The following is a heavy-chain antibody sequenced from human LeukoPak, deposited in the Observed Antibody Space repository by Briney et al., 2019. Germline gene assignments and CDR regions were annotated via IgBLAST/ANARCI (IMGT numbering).Heavy chain of an antibody. CDR3: AKGRGFGDPRGSQIDY. V-gene: IGHV3-23*01. CDR1: GFTFSSYW. CDR2: ISGSGGST. Sequence: HPGGSLRLSCAASGFTFSSYWMSWVRQAPGKGLEWVSAISGSGGSTYYADSVKGRFTISRDNSKNTLYLQMNSLRAEDTAVYYCAKGRGFGDPRGSQIDYWGQGTLVTVSS. D-gene: IGHD3-10*01. J-gene: IGHJ4*02.